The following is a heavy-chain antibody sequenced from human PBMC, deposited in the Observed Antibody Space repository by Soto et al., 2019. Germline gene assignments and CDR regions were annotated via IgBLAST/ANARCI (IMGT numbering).Heavy chain of an antibody. D-gene: IGHD2-15*01. V-gene: IGHV1-46*02. CDR1: GYSFKDHY. CDR3: ARISCKGGSCYFDFDH. Sequence: ASVKVSCKASGYSFKDHYMHWVRQAPGRGLEWVGIINPSGEHTNYAQQFRGRVAMTRDTSTSTAYMELRSLRSEDAAVYFCARISCKGGSCYFDFDHWGQGTLATFS. CDR2: INPSGEHT. J-gene: IGHJ4*02.